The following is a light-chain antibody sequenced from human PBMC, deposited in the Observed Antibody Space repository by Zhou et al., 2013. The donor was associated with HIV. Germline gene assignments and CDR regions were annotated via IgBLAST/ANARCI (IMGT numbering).Light chain of an antibody. CDR1: LNIRQS. J-gene: IGKJ4*01. Sequence: DIQMTQSPSSLSASVGDRVTITCRSSLNIRQSLNWYQQKAGKAPELLIYRVSTLQSGVTPRFNGSGSGTDFTLTIDNLRPEDFATYYCQQSYSVPVTFGGGTKV. V-gene: IGKV1-39*01. CDR2: RVS. CDR3: QQSYSVPVT.